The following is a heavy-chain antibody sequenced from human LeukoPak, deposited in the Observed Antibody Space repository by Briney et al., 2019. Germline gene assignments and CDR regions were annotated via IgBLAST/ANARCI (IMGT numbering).Heavy chain of an antibody. D-gene: IGHD2-15*01. Sequence: GGSLRLSCAASEFSFSSYAMSWVRQAPGKGPEWVSTITSNSETTHYADSVKGRFTISRDNSKNTLYLQMNSLRAEDTAVYYCANDLWNGSMDVWGKGTAVTVAS. V-gene: IGHV3-23*01. J-gene: IGHJ6*03. CDR2: ITSNSETT. CDR1: EFSFSSYA. CDR3: ANDLWNGSMDV.